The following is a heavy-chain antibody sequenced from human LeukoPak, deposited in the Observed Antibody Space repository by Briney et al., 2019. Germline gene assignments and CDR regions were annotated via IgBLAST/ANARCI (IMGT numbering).Heavy chain of an antibody. Sequence: GGSLRLSCAASGFTFSSYGMHWVRQAPGKGLEWVAFIRYDGSNKYYVDSVKGRFTISRDNSKSTLYLQMNSLKTEDTGVYYCTTALNFDILTGLYQPIAAFDIWGQGTLVTVSS. CDR2: IRYDGSNK. D-gene: IGHD3-9*01. V-gene: IGHV3-30*02. CDR3: TTALNFDILTGLYQPIAAFDI. CDR1: GFTFSSYG. J-gene: IGHJ3*02.